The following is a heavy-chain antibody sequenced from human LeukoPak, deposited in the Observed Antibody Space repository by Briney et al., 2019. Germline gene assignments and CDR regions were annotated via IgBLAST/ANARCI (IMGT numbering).Heavy chain of an antibody. CDR3: ARHGSQEGSTIFGVVNPGDLGY. V-gene: IGHV5-51*01. CDR2: TYPGDSDT. J-gene: IGHJ4*02. D-gene: IGHD3-3*01. CDR1: GYSFTSYW. Sequence: GESLKISCKGSGYSFTSYWIGWVRQMPGKGLEWMGITYPGDSDTRYSPSFQGQVTISADKSISTAYLQWSSLKASDTAMYYCARHGSQEGSTIFGVVNPGDLGYWGQGTLVTVSS.